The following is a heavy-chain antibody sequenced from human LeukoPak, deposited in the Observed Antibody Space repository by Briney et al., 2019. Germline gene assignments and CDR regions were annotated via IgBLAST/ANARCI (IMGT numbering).Heavy chain of an antibody. CDR3: AREAAPNWNYGKYFDY. J-gene: IGHJ4*02. Sequence: GGSLRLSCAASGFTFSSYWMSWVRQAPGKGLEWVADIKQDGSEKYYVDSVKGRFTISRDNAKNSLYLQMNSLRAEDTAVYYCAREAAPNWNYGKYFDYWGQGTLVTVSS. CDR1: GFTFSSYW. V-gene: IGHV3-7*01. CDR2: IKQDGSEK. D-gene: IGHD1-7*01.